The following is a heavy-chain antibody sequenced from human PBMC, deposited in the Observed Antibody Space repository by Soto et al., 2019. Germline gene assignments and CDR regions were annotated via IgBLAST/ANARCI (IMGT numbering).Heavy chain of an antibody. V-gene: IGHV3-23*01. D-gene: IGHD3-22*01. CDR2: ISGSGGST. CDR3: AKSTRNRPPYYYDSSGYYNWLDP. J-gene: IGHJ5*02. Sequence: EVQLLESGGGLVQPGGALRLSCAASGFTFSSYAMSWVRQAPGKGLEWVSAISGSGGSTSYADFVKGRFTISRDNSKNTLYLQMNSLRAEDTAVYYCAKSTRNRPPYYYDSSGYYNWLDPWGQGPLVTVSS. CDR1: GFTFSSYA.